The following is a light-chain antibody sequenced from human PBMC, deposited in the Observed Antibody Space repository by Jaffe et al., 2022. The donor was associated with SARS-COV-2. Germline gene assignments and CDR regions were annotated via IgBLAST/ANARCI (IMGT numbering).Light chain of an antibody. CDR1: HLAEKY. J-gene: IGLJ2*01. V-gene: IGLV3-1*01. Sequence: SYDLTQPPSVSVSPGQTANITCSGDHLAEKYVCWYQQKSGQSPMLVIYQDTKRPSGIPVRFSGSNSGNTATLTITGTQTMDEADYFCQAWDSSSAVVFGGGTELTVL. CDR2: QDT. CDR3: QAWDSSSAVV.